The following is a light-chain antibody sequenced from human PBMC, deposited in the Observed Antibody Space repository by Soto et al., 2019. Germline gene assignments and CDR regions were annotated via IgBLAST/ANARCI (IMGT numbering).Light chain of an antibody. CDR3: GSYTSATTWV. V-gene: IGLV2-14*03. J-gene: IGLJ3*02. CDR1: SSDIGRYDY. Sequence: QSALTQPASVSGSPGQSITISCTGSSSDIGRYDYVSWYQQLPGKAPKLIIYRVINRPSGISDRFSGSKSGNSASLSISGLHPEDEASYFCGSYTSATTWVFGGGTKLTVL. CDR2: RVI.